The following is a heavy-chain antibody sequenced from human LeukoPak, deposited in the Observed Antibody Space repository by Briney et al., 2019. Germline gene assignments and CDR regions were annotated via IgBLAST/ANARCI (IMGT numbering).Heavy chain of an antibody. CDR2: IYHSGST. CDR1: GGSFSGYY. J-gene: IGHJ5*02. V-gene: IGHV4-34*01. CDR3: AREELFYGSGRSNWFDP. Sequence: PSETLSLTCAVYGGSFSGYYWSWIRQPPGKGLEWIGEIYHSGSTNYNPSLKSRVTISVDTSKNQFSLKLSSVTAADTAVYYCAREELFYGSGRSNWFDPWGQGTLVTVSS. D-gene: IGHD3-10*01.